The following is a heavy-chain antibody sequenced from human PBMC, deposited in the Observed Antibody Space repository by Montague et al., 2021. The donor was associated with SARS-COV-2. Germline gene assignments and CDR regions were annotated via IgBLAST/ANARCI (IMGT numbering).Heavy chain of an antibody. CDR2: IYYSGST. V-gene: IGHV4-39*01. Sequence: SETLSLTCTVSGGSISSSGYYWGWIRQPPGKGLEWIESIYYSGSTYYNPSLKSRVTISVDTSKNQFSLKLSSVTAADTAVYYCARFPTSYYYDSKAAPATPDAFDIWGQGTMVTVSS. D-gene: IGHD3-22*01. CDR3: ARFPTSYYYDSKAAPATPDAFDI. J-gene: IGHJ3*02. CDR1: GGSISSSGYY.